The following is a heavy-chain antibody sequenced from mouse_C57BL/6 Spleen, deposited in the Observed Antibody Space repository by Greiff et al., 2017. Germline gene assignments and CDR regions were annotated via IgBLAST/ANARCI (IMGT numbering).Heavy chain of an antibody. D-gene: IGHD2-1*01. V-gene: IGHV1-82*01. J-gene: IGHJ4*01. CDR3: ARMGNSYAMDY. CDR1: GYAFRSSW. CDR2: IYPGDGDT. Sequence: VQLVESGPELVKPGASVKISCKASGYAFRSSWMNWVKQRPGKGLEWIGRIYPGDGDTNYNGKFKGKATLTADKSSSTAYMQLSSLTSEDSAVYFCARMGNSYAMDYWGQGTSVTVSS.